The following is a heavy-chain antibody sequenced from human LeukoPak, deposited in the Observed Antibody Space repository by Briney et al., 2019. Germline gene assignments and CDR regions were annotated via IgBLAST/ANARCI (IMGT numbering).Heavy chain of an antibody. D-gene: IGHD3-10*01. CDR1: GFTVSGSY. CDR3: ARAVVGSGSLY. V-gene: IGHV3-66*01. Sequence: GGSLRLSCAASGFTVSGSYVSWVRQAPGKGLEWVSVIYDGGSTYYADSVKDRFTISRDNSKNTLYLQMHSLRAGDTAVYYCARAVVGSGSLYWGQGTLVTVSS. CDR2: IYDGGST. J-gene: IGHJ4*02.